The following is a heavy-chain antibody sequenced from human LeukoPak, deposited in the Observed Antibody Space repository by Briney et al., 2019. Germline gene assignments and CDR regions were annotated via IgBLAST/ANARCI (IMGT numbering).Heavy chain of an antibody. J-gene: IGHJ6*03. Sequence: ASVKVSCKASGYTFTSYDINWVRQATGQGLEWMGWMNPNSGNTAYAQKFQGRVTMTRNTSISTAYMELTSLRSDDTAVYYCARSNYSNHYYYYYMDVWGKGTTVTVSS. CDR3: ARSNYSNHYYYYYMDV. D-gene: IGHD4-11*01. CDR2: MNPNSGNT. V-gene: IGHV1-8*01. CDR1: GYTFTSYD.